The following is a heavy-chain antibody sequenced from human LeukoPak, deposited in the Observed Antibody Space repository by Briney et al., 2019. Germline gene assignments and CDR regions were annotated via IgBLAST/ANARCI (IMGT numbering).Heavy chain of an antibody. Sequence: PSETLSLTCTVSGGSISSSSYYWGWIRQPPGKGLEWIGSIYYSGSTYYNPSLKSRVTISVHTSKNQFSLKLSSVTAADTAVYYCARHFRHFDYWGQGTLVTVSS. CDR2: IYYSGST. CDR3: ARHFRHFDY. J-gene: IGHJ4*02. V-gene: IGHV4-39*01. CDR1: GGSISSSSYY.